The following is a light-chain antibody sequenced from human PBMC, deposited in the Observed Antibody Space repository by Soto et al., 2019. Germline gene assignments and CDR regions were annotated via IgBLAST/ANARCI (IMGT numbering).Light chain of an antibody. J-gene: IGKJ1*01. CDR2: AAS. CDR1: QGIRND. V-gene: IGKV1-6*01. Sequence: AIQMTQSPSSLSASVGDRVTITCRASQGIRNDLGWYQQKPGKAPKLLIYAASSLQSGVPSRFSGSGSGTDITLTINSLQPEDFATYYCLQDYNYPWTFGQGTKVEIK. CDR3: LQDYNYPWT.